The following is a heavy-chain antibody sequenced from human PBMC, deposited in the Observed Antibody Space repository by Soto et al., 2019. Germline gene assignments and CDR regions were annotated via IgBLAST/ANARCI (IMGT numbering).Heavy chain of an antibody. J-gene: IGHJ4*02. Sequence: SETLSLTCTVSGGSINSGGYYWTWLRQHPGKGLEWLGYIADFGYTFYNPSLQSRVILSMDTSKSQFSLKLSSATAADTAVYFGGTKQEGFFYGIDYWGQGTLVTVSS. CDR3: GTKQEGFFYGIDY. V-gene: IGHV4-31*03. CDR1: GGSINSGGYY. D-gene: IGHD3-3*01. CDR2: IADFGYT.